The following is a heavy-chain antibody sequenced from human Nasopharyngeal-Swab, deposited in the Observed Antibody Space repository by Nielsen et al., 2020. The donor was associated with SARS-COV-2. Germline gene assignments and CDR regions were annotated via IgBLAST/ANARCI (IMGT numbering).Heavy chain of an antibody. D-gene: IGHD2-15*01. CDR2: VSGDVAHTT. V-gene: IGHV3-23*01. Sequence: GESLKISCAASGFTFSAHAMIWVRQAAGKGLEWVSAVSGDVAHTTYYADSVKGRLTTSRDNSKNTLYLQMNGLRAEDAAIYYCASDGRICYGVYLDYWGQGTPVTVSS. CDR3: ASDGRICYGVYLDY. J-gene: IGHJ4*02. CDR1: GFTFSAHA.